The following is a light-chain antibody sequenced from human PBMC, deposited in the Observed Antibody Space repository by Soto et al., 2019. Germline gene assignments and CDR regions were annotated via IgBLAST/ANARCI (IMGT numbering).Light chain of an antibody. V-gene: IGLV3-1*01. CDR2: QDT. CDR1: KLGNNY. J-gene: IGLJ1*01. CDR3: QAWDTSTSYV. Sequence: SYVLTQPRSVSVCPGQTASMTCAGDKLGNNYASWYQHNPVQSPVLVIYQDTKRPSGIPERFSGSNSGNTATLTISGTQAMDEADYYCQAWDTSTSYVFGTGTKVTVL.